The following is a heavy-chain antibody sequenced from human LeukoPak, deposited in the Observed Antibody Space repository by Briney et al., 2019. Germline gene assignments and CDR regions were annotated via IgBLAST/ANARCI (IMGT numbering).Heavy chain of an antibody. D-gene: IGHD1-7*01. Sequence: GGSLRLSCAASGFTFSSYSMNWVRQAPGKGLEWVSSISSSSSYIYYADSVKGRFAISRDNAKNSLYLQMNSLRAEDTAVYYCARVSYLSELLGAFDIWGQGTMVTVSS. CDR1: GFTFSSYS. J-gene: IGHJ3*02. CDR2: ISSSSSYI. V-gene: IGHV3-21*01. CDR3: ARVSYLSELLGAFDI.